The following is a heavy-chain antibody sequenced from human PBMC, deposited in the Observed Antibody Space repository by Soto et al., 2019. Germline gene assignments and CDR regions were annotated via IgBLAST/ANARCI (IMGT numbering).Heavy chain of an antibody. CDR3: IKDTKKGGLDY. CDR1: GITLEDYA. J-gene: IGHJ4*02. V-gene: IGHV3-9*01. CDR2: IYSDDHRT. D-gene: IGHD3-16*01. Sequence: PGGSLRLSCVTSGITLEDYAMHLVRQVPGQGLEWVSGIYSDDHRTAYADSVRGRFTISRDDAKNSLYLQMNSLRPEDTAFYYCIKDTKKGGLDYWGRPILVTVSS.